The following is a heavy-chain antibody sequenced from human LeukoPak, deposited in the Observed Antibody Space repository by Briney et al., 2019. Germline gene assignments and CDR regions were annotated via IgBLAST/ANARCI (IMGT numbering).Heavy chain of an antibody. CDR1: DFTFSNAW. Sequence: PGGSLRLSCAASDFTFSNAWMNWVRQAPGKGLEWVGRIKTKTNGGTTDYAAPVKGRFTISRDDSKSTLYLQMNSLKTEDTAVYYCTTNSDYADLYYGMDVWGQGTTVTVSS. J-gene: IGHJ6*02. D-gene: IGHD4-11*01. CDR2: IKTKTNGGTT. CDR3: TTNSDYADLYYGMDV. V-gene: IGHV3-15*07.